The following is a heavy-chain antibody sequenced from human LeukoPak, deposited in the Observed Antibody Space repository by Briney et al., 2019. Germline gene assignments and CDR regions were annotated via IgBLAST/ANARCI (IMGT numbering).Heavy chain of an antibody. CDR3: ARGSYASGSYTFDY. CDR1: GFTFSSYA. J-gene: IGHJ4*02. CDR2: ISTSSSYI. V-gene: IGHV3-21*01. D-gene: IGHD3-10*01. Sequence: PGGSLRLSCAASGFTFSSYAMHWVRQAPGKGLEWVSSISTSSSYIYYADSVKGRFTISRDNAKNSLYLQMNSLRAEDTAVYFCARGSYASGSYTFDYWGQGTLVTVSS.